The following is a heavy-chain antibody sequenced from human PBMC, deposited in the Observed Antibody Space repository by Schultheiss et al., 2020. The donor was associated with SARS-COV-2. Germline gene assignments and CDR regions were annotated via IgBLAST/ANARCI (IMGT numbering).Heavy chain of an antibody. V-gene: IGHV4-28*03. Sequence: SETLSLTCAVSGYSISSGYYWGWIRQPPGKGLEWIGYIYYSGSTYHNPSLESLLTISVDTSKNQFSLKLSSVTAADTAVYYCARDNLNVPAVQNWFDPWGQGTLVTVSS. CDR2: IYYSGST. J-gene: IGHJ5*02. D-gene: IGHD2-2*01. CDR3: ARDNLNVPAVQNWFDP. CDR1: GYSISSGYY.